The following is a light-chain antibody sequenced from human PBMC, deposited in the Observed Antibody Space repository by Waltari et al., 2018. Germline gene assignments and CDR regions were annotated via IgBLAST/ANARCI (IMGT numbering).Light chain of an antibody. Sequence: QAGLTQPPSVSKGLRQTATLTCTGNSNNVGNQGAAWLQQHQGHPPKLLSYRNKNRPSGISERFSASRSGNTASLTITGLQPEDEADYYCSACDSSLSVHVFGTGTKVTVL. CDR3: SACDSSLSVHV. J-gene: IGLJ1*01. CDR1: SNNVGNQG. CDR2: RNK. V-gene: IGLV10-54*04.